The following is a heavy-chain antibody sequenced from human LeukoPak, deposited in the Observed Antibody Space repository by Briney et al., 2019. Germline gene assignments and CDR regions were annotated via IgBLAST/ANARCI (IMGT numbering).Heavy chain of an antibody. J-gene: IGHJ1*01. CDR2: ISAYNGNT. CDR3: AAKTDAYYDILTGSSVAEYFQH. V-gene: IGHV1-18*01. CDR1: GYTFTSYG. Sequence: GASVKVSCKASGYTFTSYGISWVRQAPGQGLEWMGWISAYNGNTNYAQKLQGRVTMTTDTSTSTAYMELRSLRSDDTAVYYCAAKTDAYYDILTGSSVAEYFQHWGQGTLVTVSS. D-gene: IGHD3-9*01.